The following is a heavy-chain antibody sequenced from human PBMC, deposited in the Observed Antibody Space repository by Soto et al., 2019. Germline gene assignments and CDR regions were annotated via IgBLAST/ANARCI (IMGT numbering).Heavy chain of an antibody. Sequence: QVQLVESGGGVVQPGRSLRLSCAASGFTFSSYGMHWVRQAPGKGLEWVAVISYDGSNKYYADSVKGRFTSSRDNSKNTLYLQRNSRRAEDTAVYYCAKVDSGSYSWGQGTLVTVSS. D-gene: IGHD1-26*01. CDR2: ISYDGSNK. J-gene: IGHJ4*02. V-gene: IGHV3-30*18. CDR3: AKVDSGSYS. CDR1: GFTFSSYG.